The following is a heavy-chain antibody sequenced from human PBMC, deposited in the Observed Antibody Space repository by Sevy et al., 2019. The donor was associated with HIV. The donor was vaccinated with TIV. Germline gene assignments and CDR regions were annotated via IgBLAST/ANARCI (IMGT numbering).Heavy chain of an antibody. Sequence: GGSLRLSCVGSGITFSYYSMNWVRQAPGKGLEWVSSISSSSSNIYYADSLKGRFTISRDNAKKSLYLQMNSLRAEDTAIYYCARDLPPSATTVAHFDYWGQGTLVTVSS. CDR3: ARDLPPSATTVAHFDY. CDR1: GITFSYYS. V-gene: IGHV3-21*01. J-gene: IGHJ4*02. CDR2: ISSSSSNI. D-gene: IGHD4-17*01.